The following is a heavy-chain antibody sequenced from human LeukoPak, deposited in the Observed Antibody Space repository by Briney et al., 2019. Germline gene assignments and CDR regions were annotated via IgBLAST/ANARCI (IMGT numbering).Heavy chain of an antibody. CDR3: ARSLERPLDIYYFDY. Sequence: GRSLRLSCAASGFTFSSYAMHWVRQAPGKGLEWVAVISYDGSNKYYADSVKGRFTISRDHSKNTLYLQMNSLRAEDTAVYYCARSLERPLDIYYFDYWGQGTLVTVSS. D-gene: IGHD1-1*01. CDR1: GFTFSSYA. CDR2: ISYDGSNK. J-gene: IGHJ4*02. V-gene: IGHV3-30*04.